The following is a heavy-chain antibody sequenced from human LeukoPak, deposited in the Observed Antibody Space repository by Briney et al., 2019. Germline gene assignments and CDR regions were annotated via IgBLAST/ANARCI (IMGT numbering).Heavy chain of an antibody. CDR3: ARAPNGDYFNWFDP. CDR2: IYYSGST. J-gene: IGHJ5*02. V-gene: IGHV4-59*01. CDR1: GGSISSYY. D-gene: IGHD4-17*01. Sequence: SETLSLTCTVSGGSISSYYWSWIRQPPGKGLEWIAYIYYSGSTNYNPSFKSRVTISVDTSKNQFSLKLSSVTAADTAVYYCARAPNGDYFNWFDPWGQGTLVTVSS.